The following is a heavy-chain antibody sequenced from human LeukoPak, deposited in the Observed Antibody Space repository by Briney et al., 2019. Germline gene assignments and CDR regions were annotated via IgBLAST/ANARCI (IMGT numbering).Heavy chain of an antibody. CDR1: GITFSSYS. V-gene: IGHV3-48*01. J-gene: IGHJ4*02. CDR2: ISSSGSTK. D-gene: IGHD2/OR15-2a*01. Sequence: GGSLRLSCGASGITFSSYSMNWVRQAPGKGLEWVSYISSSGSTKYYADSVKGRFTISKDNARNSLYLQMNSLRAEDTAVYFCARGGLSIMGYWGQGTLVTVSS. CDR3: ARGGLSIMGY.